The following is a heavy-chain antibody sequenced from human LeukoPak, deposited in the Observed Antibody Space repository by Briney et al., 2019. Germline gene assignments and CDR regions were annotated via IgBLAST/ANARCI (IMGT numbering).Heavy chain of an antibody. CDR2: INHSGST. CDR3: ARAGEAAAAYYFDY. J-gene: IGHJ4*02. D-gene: IGHD6-13*01. Sequence: SETLSLTCAVSGGSFSGYYWTWIRQPPGKGLEWIGEINHSGSTNDNPSLKSRVTISVDTSKNQFSLKLSSVTAADTAVYYCARAGEAAAAYYFDYWGQGTLVTVSS. CDR1: GGSFSGYY. V-gene: IGHV4-34*01.